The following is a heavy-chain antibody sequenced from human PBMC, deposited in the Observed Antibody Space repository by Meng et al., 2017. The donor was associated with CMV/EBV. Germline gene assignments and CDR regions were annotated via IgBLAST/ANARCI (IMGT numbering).Heavy chain of an antibody. CDR2: IIPILGIA. J-gene: IGHJ3*02. Sequence: SVKVSCKASGGTFSSYAISWVRQAPGQGLEWMGGIIPILGIANYAQKFQGRVTITADKSTSTAYMELSSLRSEDTAVYYCASTTHSSGSAWSDAFDIWGQGTMVTVSS. V-gene: IGHV1-69*10. CDR1: GGTFSSYA. D-gene: IGHD1-26*01. CDR3: ASTTHSSGSAWSDAFDI.